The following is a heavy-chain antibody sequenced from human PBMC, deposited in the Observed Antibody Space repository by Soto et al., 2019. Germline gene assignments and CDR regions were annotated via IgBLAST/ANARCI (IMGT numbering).Heavy chain of an antibody. J-gene: IGHJ5*02. Sequence: LMXCCAASGFTLSSYAMSWVRQAPGKGLEWVSGISGSGDTTYYADSVKGRFTISRDNSKNTLYLHINSLRVDDTSVYYCATGYSYAPFDPWGQGTLVTVSS. CDR2: ISGSGDTT. V-gene: IGHV3-23*01. CDR3: ATGYSYAPFDP. D-gene: IGHD5-18*01. CDR1: GFTLSSYA.